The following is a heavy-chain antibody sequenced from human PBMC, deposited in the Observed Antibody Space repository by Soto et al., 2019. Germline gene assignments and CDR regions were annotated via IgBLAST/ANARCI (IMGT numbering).Heavy chain of an antibody. J-gene: IGHJ4*02. CDR2: IYHSGST. CDR1: GNSISTTNW. Sequence: SETLSLTCVVSGNSISTTNWWSWVRQSPGKGLEWIGEIYHSGSTNYNPSLKSRVTISVDKSKNQFSLKLSSVTAADTAVYYCARDVGYHYDGSPSGQFDFWGQGTLVTVS. D-gene: IGHD3-22*01. V-gene: IGHV4-4*02. CDR3: ARDVGYHYDGSPSGQFDF.